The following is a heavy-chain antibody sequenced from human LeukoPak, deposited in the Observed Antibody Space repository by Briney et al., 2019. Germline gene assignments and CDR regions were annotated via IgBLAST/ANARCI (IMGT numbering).Heavy chain of an antibody. J-gene: IGHJ4*02. CDR1: GFPFNNSA. V-gene: IGHV3-23*01. D-gene: IGHD4-17*01. CDR3: AKRDGAY. Sequence: PGGSLRLSCAASGFPFNNSAMSWVRQAPGKGLEWVSAISGSGGSTYYAGSVKGQFMISRDTSMNTLYLQMNSLRVEDTALYYCAKRDGAYWGQGTLVTVSS. CDR2: ISGSGGST.